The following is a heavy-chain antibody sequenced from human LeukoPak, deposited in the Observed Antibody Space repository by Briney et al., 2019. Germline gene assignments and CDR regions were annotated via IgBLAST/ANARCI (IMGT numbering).Heavy chain of an antibody. V-gene: IGHV3-64D*09. CDR2: ISSNGGST. CDR3: VKSPGLYYYDSTGYYFDY. Sequence: GGSLRLSCSVSGFTFSSYAMHWVRQAPGKGLEYVSAISSNGGSTYYADSVKGRFTISSDNSKNTLYLQMSSLRAEDTAVYYCVKSPGLYYYDSTGYYFDYWGQGTLVTVSS. J-gene: IGHJ4*02. D-gene: IGHD3-22*01. CDR1: GFTFSSYA.